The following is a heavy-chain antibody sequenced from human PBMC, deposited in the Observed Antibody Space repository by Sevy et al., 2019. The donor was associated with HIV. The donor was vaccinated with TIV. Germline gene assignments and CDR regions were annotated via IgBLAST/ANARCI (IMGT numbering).Heavy chain of an antibody. J-gene: IGHJ4*02. V-gene: IGHV3-30*18. CDR3: AKDMVDCSGGTCYSGAVSPFES. CDR2: VSYDGADK. Sequence: GGSLRLSCAASGFIFNNYDMYWIRQAPGKGLEWVATVSYDGADKDCADIVKGRFTISRDSSRSMLYLQMTSLRPEDTGVYFCAKDMVDCSGGTCYSGAVSPFESWGQGTLVTVSS. CDR1: GFIFNNYD. D-gene: IGHD2-15*01.